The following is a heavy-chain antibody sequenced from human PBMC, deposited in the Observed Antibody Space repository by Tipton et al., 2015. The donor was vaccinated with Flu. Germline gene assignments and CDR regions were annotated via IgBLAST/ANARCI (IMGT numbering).Heavy chain of an antibody. CDR3: ATGDSADVDTIAH. V-gene: IGHV3-74*01. CDR2: ISSDGDFT. Sequence: SLRLSCEVSGFPFRSYWMHWVRQAPGKGLVWVSRISSDGDFTGYADSVKGRFTISRDNAKNTLYLQMNSLRGEDTALYYCATGDSADVDTIAHWGQGTPVTVTS. D-gene: IGHD5-18*01. CDR1: GFPFRSYW. J-gene: IGHJ4*02.